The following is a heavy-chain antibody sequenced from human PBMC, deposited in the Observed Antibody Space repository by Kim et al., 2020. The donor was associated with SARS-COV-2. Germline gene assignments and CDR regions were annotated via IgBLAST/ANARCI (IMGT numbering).Heavy chain of an antibody. Sequence: SVKVSCKASGDTFSSYAINWVRQAPGQGLEWMGGIIPIFGTANYAQKFQGRVTITADESTRTAYMELSSLRSEDTAVYYCARVITDYYYYYYMDVWGKGTTVTVSS. CDR1: GDTFSSYA. CDR2: IIPIFGTA. V-gene: IGHV1-69*13. J-gene: IGHJ6*03. D-gene: IGHD1-20*01. CDR3: ARVITDYYYYYYMDV.